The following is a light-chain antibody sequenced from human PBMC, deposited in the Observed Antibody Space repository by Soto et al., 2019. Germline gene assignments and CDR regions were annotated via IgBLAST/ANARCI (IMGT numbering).Light chain of an antibody. CDR1: SSDVGAYNY. Sequence: QSVLTQPASVSGSPGQSITISCTGTSSDVGAYNYVSWYQQHPGNVPKLMIYEVSNRPSGVSNRFSASKSGDTASLTISGLQAEDEADYYCSSYTSTGTVVFGGGTKLTV. CDR2: EVS. V-gene: IGLV2-14*03. J-gene: IGLJ2*01. CDR3: SSYTSTGTVV.